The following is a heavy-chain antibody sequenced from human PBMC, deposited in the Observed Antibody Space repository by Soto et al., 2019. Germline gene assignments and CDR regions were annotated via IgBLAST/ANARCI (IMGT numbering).Heavy chain of an antibody. CDR2: IYSGNIT. J-gene: IGHJ6*02. D-gene: IGHD3-9*01. CDR3: ARDLVIRNWPLTYGMDV. CDR1: GFTVSSND. V-gene: IGHV3-53*01. Sequence: EVQLVESGGGLMQPGGSLRLSCAVSGFTVSSNDMNWVRLAPGKGLEWVSVIYSGNITYYADSVRGRFTISRDTSNNTLFLQMNSLRAEDTAIYYCARDLVIRNWPLTYGMDVWGQGTTVTVSS.